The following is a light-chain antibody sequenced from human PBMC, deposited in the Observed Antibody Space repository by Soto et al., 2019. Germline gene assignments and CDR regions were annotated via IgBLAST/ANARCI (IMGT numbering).Light chain of an antibody. CDR1: GDIGKY. J-gene: IGKJ5*01. V-gene: IGKV1-33*01. CDR2: DAS. Sequence: DIQMTQSPSSLSASVGDRVTITCQACGDIGKYLNWFQEKPGKAPKLLIYDASNLQTGVPSRFSGSGSGTDFTFTISSLQPEDFATYYCQRYDSLPPTFGQGTRLEIK. CDR3: QRYDSLPPT.